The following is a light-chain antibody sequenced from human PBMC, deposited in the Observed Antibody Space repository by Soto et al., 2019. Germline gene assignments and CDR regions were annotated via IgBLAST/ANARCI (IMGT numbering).Light chain of an antibody. CDR3: QQYGSSPPYT. J-gene: IGKJ2*01. CDR1: QSVFSS. V-gene: IGKV3-15*01. CDR2: GAA. Sequence: EIVMTQSPATLSVSLGERVTLSCRASQSVFSSLAWYQQKPGQAPRLLIYGAATRPIGIPARFSGSGSGTEFTLTISSLQSEDFAVYYCQQYGSSPPYTFGQGTKLEIK.